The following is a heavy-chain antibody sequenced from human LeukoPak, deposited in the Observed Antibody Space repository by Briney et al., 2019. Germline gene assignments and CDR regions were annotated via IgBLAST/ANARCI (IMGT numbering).Heavy chain of an antibody. CDR3: ASLYCSSTSCYLKQWLVPYYYYGMDV. CDR1: GGSISSSNW. J-gene: IGHJ6*04. D-gene: IGHD2-2*01. V-gene: IGHV4-4*02. Sequence: SGTLSLTCAVSGGSISSSNWWSWVRQPPGKGLEWIGEIYHSGSTNYNPSLKSRVTISVDKSKNQFSLKLSSVTAADTAVYYCASLYCSSTSCYLKQWLVPYYYYGMDVWGKGTTVTVSS. CDR2: IYHSGST.